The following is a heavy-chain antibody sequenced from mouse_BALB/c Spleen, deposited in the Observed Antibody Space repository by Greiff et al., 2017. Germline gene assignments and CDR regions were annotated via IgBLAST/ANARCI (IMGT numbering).Heavy chain of an antibody. V-gene: IGHV2-9*02. CDR2: IWAGGST. Sequence: VKLVESGPGLVAPSQSLSITCTVSGFSLTSYGVHWVRQPPGKGLEWLGVIWAGGSTNYYSALMSRLSISKDNTTSQVFLKMNSLQTDDTAMYYCARGDYDGSSYWYFDVWGAGTTVTVSS. CDR3: ARGDYDGSSYWYFDV. J-gene: IGHJ1*01. CDR1: GFSLTSYG. D-gene: IGHD1-1*01.